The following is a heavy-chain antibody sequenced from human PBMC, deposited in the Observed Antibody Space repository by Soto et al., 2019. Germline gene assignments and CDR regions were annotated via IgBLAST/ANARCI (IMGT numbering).Heavy chain of an antibody. Sequence: PSETLSLTCAVYGGSSSCWYWTWIRQSPEKGLECIGEISTASYTHNLSLRSRITTAADMSKDQFSLKFMTAADADMDIYSCARGPYSRGVGATNSSNWGQGTQVTVSS. CDR1: GGSSSCWY. D-gene: IGHD1-26*01. V-gene: IGHV4-34*01. J-gene: IGHJ4*02. CDR3: ARGPYSRGVGATNSSN. CDR2: ISTASY.